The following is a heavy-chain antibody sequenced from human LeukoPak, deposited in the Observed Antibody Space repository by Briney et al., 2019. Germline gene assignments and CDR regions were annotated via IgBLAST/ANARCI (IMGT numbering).Heavy chain of an antibody. CDR2: ISGSGGST. J-gene: IGHJ4*02. CDR1: GFTFSSYA. D-gene: IGHD3-22*01. V-gene: IGHV3-23*01. CDR3: ASSRNYYDSIPPDY. Sequence: GGSLRLSCAASGFTFSSYAMSWVRQAPGKGLEWVSAISGSGGSTYYADSVKGRFTISRDNSKNTLYLQMNSLRAEDTAVYYCASSRNYYDSIPPDYWGQGTLVTVSS.